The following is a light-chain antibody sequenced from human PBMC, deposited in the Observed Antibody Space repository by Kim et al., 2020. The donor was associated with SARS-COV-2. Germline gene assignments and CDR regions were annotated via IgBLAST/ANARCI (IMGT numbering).Light chain of an antibody. Sequence: LSPGESATLSCRASQSVSRYLAWYQQKPGQAPRLLIYDASNRATGIPARFSGSGSGTDFTLTISNLEPEDFAVYYCQQRSDWRLTFGGGTKVDIK. CDR3: QQRSDWRLT. V-gene: IGKV3-11*01. CDR1: QSVSRY. CDR2: DAS. J-gene: IGKJ4*01.